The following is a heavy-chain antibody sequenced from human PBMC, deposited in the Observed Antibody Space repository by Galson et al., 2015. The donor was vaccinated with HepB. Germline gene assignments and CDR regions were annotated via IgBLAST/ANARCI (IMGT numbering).Heavy chain of an antibody. D-gene: IGHD4-23*01. Sequence: SLRLSCAASGFTLSDYAMHWVRQAPGKGLEWVALMYADERNKWYVESVKGRFTISRDTSKNTLYLQMNSLRADDTAVYYCARGVYGGNFDFDYWGQGTLVTVSS. CDR2: MYADERNK. CDR3: ARGVYGGNFDFDY. V-gene: IGHV3-33*01. CDR1: GFTLSDYA. J-gene: IGHJ4*02.